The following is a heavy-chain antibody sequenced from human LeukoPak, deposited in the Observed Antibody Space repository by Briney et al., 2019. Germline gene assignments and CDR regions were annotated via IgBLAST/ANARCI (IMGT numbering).Heavy chain of an antibody. J-gene: IGHJ3*02. CDR1: GESFSGYY. D-gene: IGHD2-15*01. CDR2: INHSGST. V-gene: IGHV4-34*01. CDR3: ARGTKTGYCSGGSCYRYDAFDI. Sequence: SETLSLTCAVYGESFSGYYWSWIRQPPGRGLEWIGEINHSGSTNYNPSLKSRVTISVDTSKNQFSLKLSSVTAADTAVYYCARGTKTGYCSGGSCYRYDAFDIWGQGTMVTVSS.